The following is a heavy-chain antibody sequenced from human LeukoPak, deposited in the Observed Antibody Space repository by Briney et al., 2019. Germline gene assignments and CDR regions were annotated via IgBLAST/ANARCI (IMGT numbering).Heavy chain of an antibody. D-gene: IGHD6-19*01. CDR3: ARGGSGWYQDY. J-gene: IGHJ4*02. V-gene: IGHV4-34*01. CDR2: INHSGST. Sequence: PSETLSLTCAVYGGSFSGYYWSWIRQPPGKGLEWIGEINHSGSTNYNPSLKSRVTISVDTSKNQFSLKLSSVTAADTAVYCCARGGSGWYQDYWGRGTLVTVSS. CDR1: GGSFSGYY.